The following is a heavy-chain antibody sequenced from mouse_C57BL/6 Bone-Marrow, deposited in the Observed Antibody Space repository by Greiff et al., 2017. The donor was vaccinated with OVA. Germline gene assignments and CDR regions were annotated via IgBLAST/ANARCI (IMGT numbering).Heavy chain of an antibody. CDR3: ARHEEGYDSDWYFDV. V-gene: IGHV1-81*01. CDR1: GYTFTSYG. D-gene: IGHD2-4*01. J-gene: IGHJ1*03. Sequence: QVQLQQSGAELARPGASVKLSCKASGYTFTSYGISWVKQRTGQGLEWIGEIYPRSGNTYYNEKFKGKATLTADKSSSTAYMELRSLTSEDSAVYFCARHEEGYDSDWYFDVWGTGTTVTVSS. CDR2: IYPRSGNT.